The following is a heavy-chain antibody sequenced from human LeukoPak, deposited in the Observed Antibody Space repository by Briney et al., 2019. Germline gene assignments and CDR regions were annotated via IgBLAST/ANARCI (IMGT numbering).Heavy chain of an antibody. CDR2: IYYSGST. Sequence: KPSETLSLTCTVSGGSISSYYWSWIRQPPGKGLEWIGYIYYSGSTNYNPSLKSRVTISVDTSKNQISLKLGSVTAADTAVYYCARANRYDLYFDYWGQGTLVTVSS. J-gene: IGHJ4*02. CDR3: ARANRYDLYFDY. V-gene: IGHV4-59*01. CDR1: GGSISSYY. D-gene: IGHD5-12*01.